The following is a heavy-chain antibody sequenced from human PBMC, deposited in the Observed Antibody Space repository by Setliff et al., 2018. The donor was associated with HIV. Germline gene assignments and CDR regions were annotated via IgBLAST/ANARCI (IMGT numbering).Heavy chain of an antibody. CDR3: ASSRGSSWYLFNYGMDV. D-gene: IGHD6-13*01. Sequence: ASVKVSCKVSGYTLTELSMHWVRQAPGKGLEWMGGFDPEDGETTYAQKFQGRVTMTRDTSTSTVYMELSSLRSEDTAVYYCASSRGSSWYLFNYGMDVWGQGTTVTV. V-gene: IGHV1-24*01. J-gene: IGHJ6*02. CDR1: GYTLTELS. CDR2: FDPEDGET.